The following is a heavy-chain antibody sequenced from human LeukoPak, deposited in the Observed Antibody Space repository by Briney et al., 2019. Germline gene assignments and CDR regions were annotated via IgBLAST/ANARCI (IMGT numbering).Heavy chain of an antibody. D-gene: IGHD6-6*01. J-gene: IGHJ3*02. Sequence: TGGSLRLSCAASGFTFSSYGMHWVRQAPGKGLEWVAVIWYDGSNKYYADSVKGRFTISRDNAKNSLYLQMNSLRAEDTAVYYCARDQRIAAPFDIWGQGTMVTVSS. V-gene: IGHV3-33*01. CDR3: ARDQRIAAPFDI. CDR2: IWYDGSNK. CDR1: GFTFSSYG.